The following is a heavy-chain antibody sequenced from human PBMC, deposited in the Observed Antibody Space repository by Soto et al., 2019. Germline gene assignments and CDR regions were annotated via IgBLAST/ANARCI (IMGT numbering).Heavy chain of an antibody. CDR2: IWSDGNNK. Sequence: QVQLVESGGGVVQPGTSLRLSCAASGFTFNTYGFHWVRQAPGKGLEWVAVIWSDGNNKYHSDSVKGRFTISRDSSKNTLYLRMNSLRVEDTAVYYCARIQLDTIMALDYWGQGALVTVS. CDR3: ARIQLDTIMALDY. V-gene: IGHV3-33*01. J-gene: IGHJ4*02. CDR1: GFTFNTYG. D-gene: IGHD1-1*01.